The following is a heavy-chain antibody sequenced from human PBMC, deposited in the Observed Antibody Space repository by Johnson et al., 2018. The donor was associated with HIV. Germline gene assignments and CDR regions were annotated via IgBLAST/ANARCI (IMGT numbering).Heavy chain of an antibody. D-gene: IGHD1-26*01. J-gene: IGHJ3*02. CDR3: AKSEWELALGAFDI. V-gene: IGHV3-9*01. CDR2: ISWNSGSI. Sequence: VQLVESGGGVVQPGRSLRLSCAASGFTFSSYGMHWVRQAPGKGLEWVSGISWNSGSIGYADSVKGRFTISRDNAKNSLYLQMNSLSAEDTALYYCAKSEWELALGAFDIWGQGTMVTVSS. CDR1: GFTFSSYG.